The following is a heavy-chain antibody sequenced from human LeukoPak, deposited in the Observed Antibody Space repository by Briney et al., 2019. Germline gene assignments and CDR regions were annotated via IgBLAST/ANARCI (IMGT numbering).Heavy chain of an antibody. D-gene: IGHD3-3*01. CDR2: IYYSGST. J-gene: IGHJ3*02. CDR1: GGSINSYY. Sequence: SETLSLTCTVSGGSINSYYWSWIRQPPGKGLEWIGYIYYSGSTNYNPSLKSRVTISVDTSKNQFSLKLSSVTAADTAVYYCARRRSGHDAFDIWGQGTMVTVSS. CDR3: ARRRSGHDAFDI. V-gene: IGHV4-59*01.